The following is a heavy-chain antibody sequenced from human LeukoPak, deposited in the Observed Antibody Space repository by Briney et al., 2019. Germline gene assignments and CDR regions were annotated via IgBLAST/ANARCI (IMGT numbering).Heavy chain of an antibody. J-gene: IGHJ4*02. CDR3: ASLSGYSYGSDY. D-gene: IGHD5-18*01. V-gene: IGHV4-59*01. CDR1: GGSISSYY. CDR2: IYYSGST. Sequence: SETLSLTCTVSGGSISSYYWGWIRQPPGKGLEWIGYIYYSGSTNYNPSLKSRATISVDTSKNQFSLKLSSVTAADTAVYYCASLSGYSYGSDYWGQGTLVTVSS.